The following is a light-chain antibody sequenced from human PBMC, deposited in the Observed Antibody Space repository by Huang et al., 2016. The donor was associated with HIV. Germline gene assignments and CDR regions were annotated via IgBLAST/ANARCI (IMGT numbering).Light chain of an antibody. CDR3: QQYDNLYT. Sequence: IQMTQSPASLSASVGDRVTLSCQASQDIRNYFNWYQQKPGKAPTILIYGASNLETGVPSRFSGNGSGTDFTITISSLQSEDIATYYCQQYDNLYTFGQGTKLEIK. V-gene: IGKV1-33*01. J-gene: IGKJ2*01. CDR1: QDIRNY. CDR2: GAS.